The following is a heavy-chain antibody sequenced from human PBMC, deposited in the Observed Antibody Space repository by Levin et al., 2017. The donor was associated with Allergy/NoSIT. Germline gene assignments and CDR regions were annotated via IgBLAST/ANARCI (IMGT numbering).Heavy chain of an antibody. D-gene: IGHD2-2*02. V-gene: IGHV1-18*01. J-gene: IGHJ5*02. CDR3: ARVSPDIVVVPAAIWNWFDP. CDR1: GYTFTSYG. Sequence: ASVKVSCKASGYTFTSYGISWVRQAPGQGLEWMGWISAYNGNTNYAQKLQGRVTMTTDTSTSTAYMELRSLRSDDTAVYYCARVSPDIVVVPAAIWNWFDPWGQGTLVTVSS. CDR2: ISAYNGNT.